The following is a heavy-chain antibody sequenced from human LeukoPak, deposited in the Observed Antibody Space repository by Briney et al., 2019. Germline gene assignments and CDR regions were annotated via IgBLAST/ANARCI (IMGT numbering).Heavy chain of an antibody. CDR1: GFTFSSYG. D-gene: IGHD4-17*01. J-gene: IGHJ3*02. CDR2: IWYDGSNK. Sequence: GGSLRLSCAASGFTFSSYGMHWVRQAPGKGLEWVAVIWYDGSNKYYADSVKGRFTISRDNSKNTLYLQMNSLRAEDTAVYYCARDPTHYGDYPGALDIWGQGTMVTVSS. CDR3: ARDPTHYGDYPGALDI. V-gene: IGHV3-33*01.